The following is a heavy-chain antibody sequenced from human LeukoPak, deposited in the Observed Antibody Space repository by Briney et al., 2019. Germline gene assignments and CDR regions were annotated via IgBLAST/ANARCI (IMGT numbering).Heavy chain of an antibody. V-gene: IGHV4-4*07. Sequence: KPSETLSLTCSVSDDPFSRHYWSWIRQPAGQAPEWIGRVHASGYTNFNPSFKSRLTMSVDTSKKQFSLVLTSVTPADTAAYYCARDSSGSSVWYFDLWGRGTLVTVSS. CDR3: ARDSSGSSVWYFDL. J-gene: IGHJ2*01. CDR2: VHASGYT. D-gene: IGHD6-6*01. CDR1: DDPFSRHY.